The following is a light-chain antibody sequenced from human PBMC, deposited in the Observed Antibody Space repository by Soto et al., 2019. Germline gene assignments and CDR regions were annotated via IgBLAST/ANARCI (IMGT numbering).Light chain of an antibody. V-gene: IGKV3-15*01. CDR1: QSVSSN. CDR3: QQYNNWPPWT. Sequence: EIVMTQSPATLSVSPGERATLSCRASQSVSSNLAWHQQKPGQAPRLLIYGASTRATGIPARFSGSGSGTEFTLSIIRLQSEDVAGYYCQQYNNWPPWTVGQGAKVDIK. J-gene: IGKJ1*01. CDR2: GAS.